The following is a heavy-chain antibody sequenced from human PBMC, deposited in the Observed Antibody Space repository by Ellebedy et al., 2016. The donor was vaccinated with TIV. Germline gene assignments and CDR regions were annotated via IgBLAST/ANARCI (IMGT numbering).Heavy chain of an antibody. CDR1: GGSISSYY. J-gene: IGHJ4*02. V-gene: IGHV4-59*08. CDR2: IYHNGHT. Sequence: MPSETLSLTCTVSGGSISSYYWTWIRQPPGKGLEWIGYIYHNGHTNYNPSLQSRVTISVDTSKNQFSLKLISVTAADTAVYYCARQDKYGTSGYYVDYWGQGTLLTVSS. CDR3: ARQDKYGTSGYYVDY. D-gene: IGHD3-22*01.